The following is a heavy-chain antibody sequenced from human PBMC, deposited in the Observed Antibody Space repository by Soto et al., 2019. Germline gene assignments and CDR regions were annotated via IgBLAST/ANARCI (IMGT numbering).Heavy chain of an antibody. V-gene: IGHV4-59*08. J-gene: IGHJ6*02. Sequence: PSETLSLTYTFSGGSFSSISYHSCSWIRQPPGKGLEWIGYISYSGSTSYNPSLKSRLIISVDTSQNQVSLKLASVTAADTAVYYCLTQGFGPLHGLVDVWGQGTTVT. D-gene: IGHD3-10*01. CDR1: GGSFSSISYHS. CDR2: ISYSGST. CDR3: LTQGFGPLHGLVDV.